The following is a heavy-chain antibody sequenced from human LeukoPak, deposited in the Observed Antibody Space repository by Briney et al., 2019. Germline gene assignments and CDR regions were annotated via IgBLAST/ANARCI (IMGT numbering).Heavy chain of an antibody. CDR3: ARMGQGSGWYRAFDY. Sequence: SETLSLTCTVSGGSISSSSYFWGWIRQPPGTGLEWIGSIDYSGTTYYNPSLKSRVTMSVNTSKNQFSLRLNSVTAADTAVYYCARMGQGSGWYRAFDYWGQETLVTVSS. V-gene: IGHV4-39*07. CDR1: GGSISSSSYF. J-gene: IGHJ4*02. CDR2: IDYSGTT. D-gene: IGHD6-19*01.